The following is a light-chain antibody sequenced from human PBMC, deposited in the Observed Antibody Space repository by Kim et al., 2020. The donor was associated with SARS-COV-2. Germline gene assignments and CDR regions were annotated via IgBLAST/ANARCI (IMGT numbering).Light chain of an antibody. CDR1: NIGSKS. CDR2: YDS. J-gene: IGLJ2*01. CDR3: QVCDSGVV. V-gene: IGLV3-21*04. Sequence: LVATGKTARVTCGGNNIGSKSVHWYQQKPGQAPVLVIYYDSDRPSGIPERFSGSNSGNTATLTISRVEAGDEADYYCQVCDSGVVFGGGTKLTVL.